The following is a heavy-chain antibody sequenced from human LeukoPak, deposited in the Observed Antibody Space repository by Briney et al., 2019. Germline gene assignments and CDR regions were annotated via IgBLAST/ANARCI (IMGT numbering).Heavy chain of an antibody. J-gene: IGHJ3*02. V-gene: IGHV1-18*01. CDR1: GYNFTNYG. D-gene: IGHD3-22*01. CDR2: ISAYNGNT. Sequence: ASVKVSCKASGYNFTNYGLSWVRQAPGQGLEWMGWISAYNGNTNYAQKIQGRVTMTTDTSTSTAYMELRSPRSDDTAVYYCATDLYYYDGSGYGDAFDIWGQGTMVTVSS. CDR3: ATDLYYYDGSGYGDAFDI.